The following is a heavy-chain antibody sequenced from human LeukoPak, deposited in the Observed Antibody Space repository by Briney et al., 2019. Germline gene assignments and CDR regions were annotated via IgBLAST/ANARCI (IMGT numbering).Heavy chain of an antibody. V-gene: IGHV3-9*01. J-gene: IGHJ4*02. CDR3: AKGVGYEFWSGYYDY. D-gene: IGHD3-3*01. Sequence: PGGSLRLSCAASGFIFDDYAMHWVRQAPGNGLGWGSGISWNSGNIGYVDSVKGRFTISRDNVKNSLYLQMNSLRAEDTALYYCAKGVGYEFWSGYYDYWGQGTLVTVSS. CDR2: ISWNSGNI. CDR1: GFIFDDYA.